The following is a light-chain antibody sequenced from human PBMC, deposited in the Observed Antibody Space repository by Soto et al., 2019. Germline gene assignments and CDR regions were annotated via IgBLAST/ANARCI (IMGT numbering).Light chain of an antibody. CDR3: LQYATYPWT. CDR2: EAS. Sequence: DIQMTQSPSSLSASVGDRVTITCRASQDIRDDLDWFQQTPGKAPERVLYEASTLQGDVPSRFSGSGSGTEFTLTINGLQPEDFATYYCLQYATYPWTFGQGTNVEIK. CDR1: QDIRDD. V-gene: IGKV1-17*01. J-gene: IGKJ1*01.